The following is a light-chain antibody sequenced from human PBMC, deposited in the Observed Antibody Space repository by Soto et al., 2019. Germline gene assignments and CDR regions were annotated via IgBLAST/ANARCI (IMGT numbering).Light chain of an antibody. Sequence: EIVMTQSPATLSVSPGERATLSCRASQSVSSNLAWYQQKPGQAPRLLIYGASTRTTGIPARFSGSGSGTEFTLTISTPQSEDSAVYYCQQYNNWRPGTLGKGTKVEIK. CDR3: QQYNNWRPGT. J-gene: IGKJ1*01. CDR1: QSVSSN. V-gene: IGKV3-15*01. CDR2: GAS.